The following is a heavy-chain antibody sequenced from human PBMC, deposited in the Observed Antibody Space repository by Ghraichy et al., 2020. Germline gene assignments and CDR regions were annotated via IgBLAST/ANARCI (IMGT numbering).Heavy chain of an antibody. Sequence: GGSLRLSCAASGFTFSIYSMNWVRQAPGRGLEWVSFIKSTSADRYYADSVRGRFIISRDNAKNSLYLQMNSLRDDDTAVYYCARGQKWPPFFDLWGQGTLVSVSS. J-gene: IGHJ4*02. D-gene: IGHD5-24*01. CDR2: IKSTSADR. CDR1: GFTFSIYS. CDR3: ARGQKWPPFFDL. V-gene: IGHV3-48*02.